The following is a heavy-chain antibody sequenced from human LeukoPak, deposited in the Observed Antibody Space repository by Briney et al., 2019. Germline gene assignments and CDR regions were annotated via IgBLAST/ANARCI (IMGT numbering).Heavy chain of an antibody. Sequence: PGGSLRFSCAASGFTFSDYYMSWIRQAPGKGLEWVSYISSGSSTIYYADSVKGRFTVSRDNGKKSLYLHMNSLRAEDTAVYYCARVLTRGVTMIVDYFDLWGRGTLVTVSS. V-gene: IGHV3-11*04. CDR2: ISSGSSTI. CDR1: GFTFSDYY. D-gene: IGHD3-22*01. CDR3: ARVLTRGVTMIVDYFDL. J-gene: IGHJ2*01.